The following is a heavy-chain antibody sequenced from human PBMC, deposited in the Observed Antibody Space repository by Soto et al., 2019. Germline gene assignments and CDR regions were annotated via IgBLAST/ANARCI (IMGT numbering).Heavy chain of an antibody. J-gene: IGHJ3*02. D-gene: IGHD3-22*01. CDR1: GGTFSSYA. CDR3: ARDAHHPYYYDSSGYYYVRDAFDI. Sequence: SVKVSCKASGGTFSSYAISWVRQAPGQGLEWMGGIIPIFGTANYAQKFQGRVTITADESTSTAYMELSSLRSEDTSVYYCARDAHHPYYYDSSGYYYVRDAFDIWG. CDR2: IIPIFGTA. V-gene: IGHV1-69*13.